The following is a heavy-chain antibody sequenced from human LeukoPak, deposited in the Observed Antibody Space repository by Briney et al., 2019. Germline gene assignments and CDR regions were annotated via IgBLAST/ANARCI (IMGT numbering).Heavy chain of an antibody. Sequence: SETLSLTCAVYGGSFSGYYWSWIRQPPGKGLEWIGEINHSGSTNYNPSLKSRVTISVDTSKNQFSLKLSSVTAADTAVYYCARARLRVNWFDPWGQGTLVTVSS. D-gene: IGHD5-12*01. V-gene: IGHV4-34*01. CDR1: GGSFSGYY. CDR2: INHSGST. CDR3: ARARLRVNWFDP. J-gene: IGHJ5*02.